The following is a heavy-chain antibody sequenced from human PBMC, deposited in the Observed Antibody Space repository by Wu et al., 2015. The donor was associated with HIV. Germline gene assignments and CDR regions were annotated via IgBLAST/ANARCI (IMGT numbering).Heavy chain of an antibody. D-gene: IGHD3-22*01. CDR3: ARGYHPYYYDSSGYLPDAFDI. V-gene: IGHV1-8*01. CDR2: MNPNSGNT. CDR1: GYTFTSYD. J-gene: IGHJ3*02. Sequence: QVQLVQSGAEVKKPGASVKVSCKASGYTFTSYDINWVRQATGQGLEWMGWMNPNSGNTGYAQKFQGRVTMTRNTSISTAYMELSSLRSEDTAVYYCARGYHPYYYDSSGYLPDAFDIWGQGTMVTVSS.